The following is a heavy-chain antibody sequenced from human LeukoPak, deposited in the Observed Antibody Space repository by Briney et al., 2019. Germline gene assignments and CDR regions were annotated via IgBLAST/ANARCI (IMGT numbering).Heavy chain of an antibody. CDR3: ARARIQLWPVCFDY. Sequence: PSETVSLTCGVYGGSFSGYYWSWILQPPGKGLEWIGEINHSGSTNYNPSLKSRVTISVDTSKNQFSLKLSSVTAADTAVYYCARARIQLWPVCFDYWGQGTLVTVSS. CDR1: GGSFSGYY. J-gene: IGHJ4*02. D-gene: IGHD5-18*01. V-gene: IGHV4-34*01. CDR2: INHSGST.